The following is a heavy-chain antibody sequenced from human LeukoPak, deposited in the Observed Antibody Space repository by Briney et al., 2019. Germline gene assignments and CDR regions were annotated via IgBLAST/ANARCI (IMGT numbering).Heavy chain of an antibody. CDR1: GLTFSHHW. Sequence: GGSLRLSCAVSGLTFSHHWMTWVRQAPGKGLEWVSSISSDSYYIYYADSVKGRFTISRDNAKNSLYLQMNSLSAEDTAVYYCVKSSDYWGQGTLVTVSS. V-gene: IGHV3-21*01. CDR2: ISSDSYYI. J-gene: IGHJ4*02. CDR3: VKSSDY.